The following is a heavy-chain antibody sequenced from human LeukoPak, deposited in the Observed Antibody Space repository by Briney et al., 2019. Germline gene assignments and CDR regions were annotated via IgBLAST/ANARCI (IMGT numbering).Heavy chain of an antibody. D-gene: IGHD6-13*01. CDR1: GFTFSDYY. J-gene: IGHJ4*02. CDR3: ARRAAAGRCFGY. Sequence: GGSLRLSCAVSGFTFSDYYMSWIRQAPGKGLEWVSYISSGGSTISHADSVKGRFTISRDNAENSLYLRMNSLRAEDTAVYYCARRAAAGRCFGYWGQGTLVTVSS. CDR2: ISSGGSTI. V-gene: IGHV3-11*01.